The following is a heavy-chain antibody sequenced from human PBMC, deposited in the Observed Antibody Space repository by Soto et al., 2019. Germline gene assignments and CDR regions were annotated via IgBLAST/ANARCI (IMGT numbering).Heavy chain of an antibody. Sequence: EVQLVESGGGLVKPGGSLRLSCAASGFTFSGYSMNWVRQAPGKGLEWVSSISSSGSYMYYADSVKGRFTISRDNAKNSLFLQMNSLRVGDTAVYYCAREDVQGRSWYRFLDYWGQGTLVTVS. CDR1: GFTFSGYS. CDR2: ISSSGSYM. V-gene: IGHV3-21*06. J-gene: IGHJ4*02. CDR3: AREDVQGRSWYRFLDY. D-gene: IGHD6-13*01.